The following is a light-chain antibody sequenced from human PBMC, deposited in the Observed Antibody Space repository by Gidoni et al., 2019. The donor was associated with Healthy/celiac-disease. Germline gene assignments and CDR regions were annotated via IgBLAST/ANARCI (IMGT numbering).Light chain of an antibody. CDR2: RNK. V-gene: IGLV1-44*01. J-gene: IGLJ2*01. CDR3: AAWDDSLNGRV. Sequence: QSVLTQQPSASGTPGQRVPISCSGSSSNIGSNTVHWYQQLPGTAPKLLIYRNKQRPSGVPDRFSGSKSGTSASLAISGLQSEDEADYYCAAWDDSLNGRVFGGGTKLTVL. CDR1: SSNIGSNT.